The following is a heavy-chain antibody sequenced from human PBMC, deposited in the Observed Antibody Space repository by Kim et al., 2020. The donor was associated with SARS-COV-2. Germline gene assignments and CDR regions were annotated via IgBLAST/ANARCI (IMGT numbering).Heavy chain of an antibody. CDR3: ARVQGGVGATNYYYGMDV. V-gene: IGHV4-59*01. J-gene: IGHJ6*02. CDR1: GGSISSYY. Sequence: SETLSLTCTVSGGSISSYYWSWIRQPPGKGLEWIGYIYYSGSTNYNPSLKSRVTISVDTSKNQFSLKLSSVTAADTAVYYCARVQGGVGATNYYYGMDVWGQGTTVTVSS. D-gene: IGHD1-26*01. CDR2: IYYSGST.